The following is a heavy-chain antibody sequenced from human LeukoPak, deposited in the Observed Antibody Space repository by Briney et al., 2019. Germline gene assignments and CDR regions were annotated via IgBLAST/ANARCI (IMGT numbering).Heavy chain of an antibody. CDR1: GFTFSSYA. CDR2: TGTSSTTT. Sequence: GGSLRLSCAASGFTFSSYAMSWVRQAPGRGLEWVSYTGTSSTTTYYADSVKGRFTLSRDNARNSLYPQMNSLRAEDTAVYYCARETNLISSGLDYWGQGTLVTVSS. J-gene: IGHJ4*02. D-gene: IGHD3-10*01. CDR3: ARETNLISSGLDY. V-gene: IGHV3-48*01.